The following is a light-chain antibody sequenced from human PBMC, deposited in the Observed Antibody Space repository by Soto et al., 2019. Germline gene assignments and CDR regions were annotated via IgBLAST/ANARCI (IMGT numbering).Light chain of an antibody. V-gene: IGKV1-33*01. J-gene: IGKJ4*01. CDR2: DAS. CDR3: QQYNSMLS. Sequence: DTQMTQSPSSLSASVGDRVTIACQSSHDVSRNLNWFQQKPGEAPKLLIYDASNLERGVPSRFSGSGSGTDFTLTISSLQPEDVATYYCQQYNSMLSFGGGTEVEMK. CDR1: HDVSRN.